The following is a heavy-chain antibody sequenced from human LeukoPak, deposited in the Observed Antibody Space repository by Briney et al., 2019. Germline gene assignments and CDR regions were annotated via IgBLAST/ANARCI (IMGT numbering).Heavy chain of an antibody. Sequence: SETLSLTCTVSGGSISSSSYYWGWIRQPPGKGLEWIGSIYYSGSTYYNPSLKSRVTISVDTSKNQFSLKLSSVTAADTAMYYCARDSSWSYFDYWGQGTLVTVSS. D-gene: IGHD6-13*01. CDR2: IYYSGST. J-gene: IGHJ4*02. CDR3: ARDSSWSYFDY. V-gene: IGHV4-39*07. CDR1: GGSISSSSYY.